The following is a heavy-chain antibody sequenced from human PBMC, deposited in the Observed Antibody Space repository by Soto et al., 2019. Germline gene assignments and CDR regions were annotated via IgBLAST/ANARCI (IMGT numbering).Heavy chain of an antibody. J-gene: IGHJ4*01. Sequence: QVQLVESGGGVVQPGRSLRLSCAASGFTFSSYGMHWVRQAPGKGLEWVAVIAYDGSSKYYAESVKGRFTISRDNSRNTLYLQMNSLRSADAAVYYCVKDVGHLRPYFDHWDQETLVTVSS. CDR2: IAYDGSSK. CDR3: VKDVGHLRPYFDH. D-gene: IGHD2-15*01. CDR1: GFTFSSYG. V-gene: IGHV3-30*18.